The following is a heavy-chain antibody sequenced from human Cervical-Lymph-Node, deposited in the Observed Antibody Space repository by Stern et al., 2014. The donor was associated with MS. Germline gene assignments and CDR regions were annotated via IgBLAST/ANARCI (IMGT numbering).Heavy chain of an antibody. D-gene: IGHD5-12*01. CDR3: ARRLGAIQNYYYGMDV. CDR2: IIPIFGTA. V-gene: IGHV1-69*01. J-gene: IGHJ6*02. Sequence: QVQLVQSGAEVKKPGSSVKVSCKASGGTFSSYAISWVRQAPGKGLEWIGGIIPIFGTANYAQKFQGRVTITADESTSTAYMELSSLRSEDTAVYYCARRLGAIQNYYYGMDVWGQGTTVTVSS. CDR1: GGTFSSYA.